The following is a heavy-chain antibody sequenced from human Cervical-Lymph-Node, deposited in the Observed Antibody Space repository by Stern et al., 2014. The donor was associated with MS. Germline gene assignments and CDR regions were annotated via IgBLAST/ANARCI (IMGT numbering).Heavy chain of an antibody. CDR1: GGSISSYY. J-gene: IGHJ4*01. V-gene: IGHV4-59*01. CDR2: IYYTGIT. CDR3: ATLTTVTSRFDY. D-gene: IGHD4-17*01. Sequence: VHLVESGPGLVKPSETLSLTCAVSGGSISSYYWSWIRQPPGKGLEWIGFIYYTGITNYNPSLKTRVTISVDTSNNHFSLKLSSVTAADTAVYYCATLTTVTSRFDYWGHGTLVTVSS.